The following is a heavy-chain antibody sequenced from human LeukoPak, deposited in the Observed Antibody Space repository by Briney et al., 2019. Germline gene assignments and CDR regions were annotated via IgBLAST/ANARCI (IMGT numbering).Heavy chain of an antibody. Sequence: VGSLRLSCAASGFTFSSYSMNWVRQAPGKGLEWVSYISSSSTIYYADSVKGRFTISRDNAKNSLYLQMNSLRAEDTAVYYCARDRVRAGFDYWGQGTLVTVSS. V-gene: IGHV3-48*01. CDR1: GFTFSSYS. CDR3: ARDRVRAGFDY. D-gene: IGHD3-3*01. J-gene: IGHJ4*02. CDR2: ISSSSTI.